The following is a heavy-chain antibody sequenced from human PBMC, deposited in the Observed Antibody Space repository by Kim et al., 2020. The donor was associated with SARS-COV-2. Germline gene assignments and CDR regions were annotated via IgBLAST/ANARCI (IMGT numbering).Heavy chain of an antibody. D-gene: IGHD3-16*01. Sequence: SETLSLTCTVSGGSISSYYWSWIRQPAGKGLEWIGRIYTSGSTNYNPSLKSRVTMSVDTSKNQFSLKLSSVTAADTAVYYCARDWSGSWGYYYYGMDVWGQGTTVTVSS. CDR2: IYTSGST. CDR1: GGSISSYY. J-gene: IGHJ6*02. CDR3: ARDWSGSWGYYYYGMDV. V-gene: IGHV4-4*07.